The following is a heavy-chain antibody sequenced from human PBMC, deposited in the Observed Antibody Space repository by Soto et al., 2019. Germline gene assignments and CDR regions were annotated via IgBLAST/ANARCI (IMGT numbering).Heavy chain of an antibody. CDR1: GFSLSNARMG. J-gene: IGHJ5*02. Sequence: QVTLKESGPVLVNPTETLTLTCTVSGFSLSNARMGVSWIRQPPGKALEWLAHIFSNDEKSYSTSLKSRLTISKDTSKSQVVLTMTNMDPVDTATYYCARIGWNQLLNYNWFDPWGQGTLVTVSS. CDR2: IFSNDEK. V-gene: IGHV2-26*01. CDR3: ARIGWNQLLNYNWFDP. D-gene: IGHD2-2*01.